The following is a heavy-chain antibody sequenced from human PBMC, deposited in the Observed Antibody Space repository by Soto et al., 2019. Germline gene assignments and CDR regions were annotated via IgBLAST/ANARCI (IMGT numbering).Heavy chain of an antibody. CDR3: ARDSKQQLNYYYYGMDV. CDR2: IWYDGSNK. Sequence: GGSLRLSCAASGFTFSSYGMHWVRQAPGKGLEWVAVIWYDGSNKYYADSVKGRFTISRDNSKNTLYLQMNSLRAEDTAVYYCARDSKQQLNYYYYGMDVWGQGTTVTVSS. D-gene: IGHD6-13*01. V-gene: IGHV3-33*01. CDR1: GFTFSSYG. J-gene: IGHJ6*02.